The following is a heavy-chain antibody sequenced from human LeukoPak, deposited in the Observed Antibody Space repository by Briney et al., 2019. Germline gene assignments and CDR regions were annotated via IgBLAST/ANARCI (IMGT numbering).Heavy chain of an antibody. CDR2: IYASGST. V-gene: IGHV4-4*07. Sequence: SETLSLTCTVSGGSISGYYWSWIRQPAGKGLEWIGRIYASGSTNYNPSLKSRVTISEDSSKSQSSLKLTSVTAADTAVYYCARVSSEGPIAAAGNPYWGQGTLVTVSS. J-gene: IGHJ4*02. CDR3: ARVSSEGPIAAAGNPY. D-gene: IGHD6-13*01. CDR1: GGSISGYY.